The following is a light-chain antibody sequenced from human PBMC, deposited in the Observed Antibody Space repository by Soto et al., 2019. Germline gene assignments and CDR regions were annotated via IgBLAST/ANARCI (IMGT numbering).Light chain of an antibody. Sequence: IQMTQSPSSLSASVGDTVTITRRASQDIGVHLNWYQQKPRKDTKLLIYDVFQMESGVSPRFSGSGSATEFSLTISSLQYEDVGTYYCQQYDDPPGPFTLGPG. V-gene: IGKV1-33*01. CDR1: QDIGVH. CDR2: DVF. J-gene: IGKJ3*01. CDR3: QQYDDPPGPFT.